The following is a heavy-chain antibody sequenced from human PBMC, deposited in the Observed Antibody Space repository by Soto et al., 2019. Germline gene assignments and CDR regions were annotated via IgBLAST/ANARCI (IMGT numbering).Heavy chain of an antibody. CDR2: IYYSGST. CDR3: ARALRAVVVVVTTPFYFDY. V-gene: IGHV4-39*01. J-gene: IGHJ4*02. Sequence: SETLSLTCTVSGGSISSSGYYWGWIRQPPGKGLEWIGNIYYSGSTYYNPSLKSRVTISVDTSKNQFSLKLSSVTAADTAVYYCARALRAVVVVVTTPFYFDYWGQGTPVTVSS. D-gene: IGHD2-15*01. CDR1: GGSISSSGYY.